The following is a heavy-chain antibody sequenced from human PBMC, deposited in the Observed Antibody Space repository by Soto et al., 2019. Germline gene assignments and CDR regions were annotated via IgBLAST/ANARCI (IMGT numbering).Heavy chain of an antibody. V-gene: IGHV1-69*08. CDR1: VGTFSSYT. J-gene: IGHJ4*02. CDR3: ARDPSAGDSAGY. Sequence: QVQLVQSGAEVKKPGSSVKVSCKASVGTFSSYTISWVRQAPGQGLEWMGRIIPILGIANYAQKFQGRVTITADKSTRTAYMELSSLRSEDTAVYYCARDPSAGDSAGYWGQGTLVTVSS. CDR2: IIPILGIA. D-gene: IGHD2-21*01.